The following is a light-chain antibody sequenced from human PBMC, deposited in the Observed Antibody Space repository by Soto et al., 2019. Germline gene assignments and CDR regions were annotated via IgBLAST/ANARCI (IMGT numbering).Light chain of an antibody. CDR1: QSISSW. CDR2: KAS. Sequence: DIQMTQSPSTLSASVRDRVTITCRASQSISSWLAWYQQKPGKAPNLLIYKASSLESGVPSRFSGSGSGTEFTLTTSSLQPDDFATYYCQQYNSYPLTFGGGTKVEI. V-gene: IGKV1-5*03. CDR3: QQYNSYPLT. J-gene: IGKJ4*01.